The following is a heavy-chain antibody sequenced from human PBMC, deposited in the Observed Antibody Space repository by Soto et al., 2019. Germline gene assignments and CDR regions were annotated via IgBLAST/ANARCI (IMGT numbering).Heavy chain of an antibody. CDR2: IYYSGTT. Sequence: QVQLQESGPGLVKPSDTLSLTCAVSGYSISSSNWWGWIRQPPGKGLEWIGYIYYSGTTYYNPSLKSPGTMSADTSKNPFSLKLTSVTAVESAVDYCGRREIQGPIDYWGQGTLVTVSS. D-gene: IGHD1-26*01. CDR1: GYSISSSNW. V-gene: IGHV4-28*01. J-gene: IGHJ4*02. CDR3: GRREIQGPIDY.